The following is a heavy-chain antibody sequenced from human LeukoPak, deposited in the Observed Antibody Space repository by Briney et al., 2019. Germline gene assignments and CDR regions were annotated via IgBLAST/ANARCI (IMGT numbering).Heavy chain of an antibody. V-gene: IGHV3-23*01. J-gene: IGHJ4*02. CDR1: GFTFSSYA. CDR3: AKKTYYDILTGPYDY. Sequence: GGSLRLSCAASGFTFSSYAMSWVRQAPGKGLEWLSAISGSGGSTYYADSVKGRFTISRDNSKNTLYLQMNSLRAEDTAVYYCAKKTYYDILTGPYDYWGQGTLVTVSS. CDR2: ISGSGGST. D-gene: IGHD3-9*01.